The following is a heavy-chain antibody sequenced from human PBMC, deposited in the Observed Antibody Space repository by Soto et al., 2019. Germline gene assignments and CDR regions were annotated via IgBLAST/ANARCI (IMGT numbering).Heavy chain of an antibody. CDR3: ASPRALYDYGDYTDYNYFDY. CDR2: IYYSGTT. J-gene: IGHJ4*02. Sequence: PSDTLSLTCPVSGVSIDTNLYYWSWIRQPPGRGLDWIGTIYYSGTTDYNPSLQSRVTLSVDTSKNQFSLTMSPVTAADTAVYFSASPRALYDYGDYTDYNYFDYWGQGTLVPVSS. V-gene: IGHV4-39*01. CDR1: GVSIDTNLYY. D-gene: IGHD4-17*01.